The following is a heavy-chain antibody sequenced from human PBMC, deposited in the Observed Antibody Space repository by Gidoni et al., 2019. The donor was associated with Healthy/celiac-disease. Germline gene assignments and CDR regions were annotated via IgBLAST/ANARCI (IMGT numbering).Heavy chain of an antibody. V-gene: IGHV1-18*04. J-gene: IGHJ4*02. CDR2: ISAYNGNT. CDR3: ARPLEPYFDWLLSGSLGV. D-gene: IGHD3-9*01. CDR1: GYTFTSYG. Sequence: QVQLVQSGAEVKKPGASVKVSCKASGYTFTSYGISWVRQAPGQGLEWMGWISAYNGNTNYAQKLQGRVTMTTDTSTSTAYMELRSLRSDDTAVYYCARPLEPYFDWLLSGSLGVWGQGTLVTVSS.